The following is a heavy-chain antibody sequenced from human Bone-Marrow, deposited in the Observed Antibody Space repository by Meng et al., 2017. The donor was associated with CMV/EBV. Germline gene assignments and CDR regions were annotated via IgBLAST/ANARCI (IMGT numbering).Heavy chain of an antibody. CDR1: GFTFSSYA. CDR2: IRYDGSNK. D-gene: IGHD6-6*01. J-gene: IGHJ6*01. CDR3: AKAYSSSYPYYYYGMDV. Sequence: GESLKISCAASGFTFSSYAMHWVRQAPGKGLEWVAFIRYDGSNKYYADSVKGRFTISRDNSKNTLYLQMNSLRAEDTAVYYCAKAYSSSYPYYYYGMDVWGQGTTVTVSS. V-gene: IGHV3-30*02.